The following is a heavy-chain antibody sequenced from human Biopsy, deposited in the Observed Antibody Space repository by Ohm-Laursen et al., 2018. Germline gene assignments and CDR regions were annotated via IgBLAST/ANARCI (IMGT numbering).Heavy chain of an antibody. J-gene: IGHJ5*02. CDR2: IFYRGST. CDR3: ARDYDTSGYYYVS. D-gene: IGHD3-22*01. Sequence: PSETLSLTCTVSGGSISNNNYYWGWIRQPPGKGLVWIGSIFYRGSTHYKPSLKSRVNISVDTPKNQFSLKLNSVTAADTAVYYCARDYDTSGYYYVSWGQGTLVTVSS. V-gene: IGHV4-39*01. CDR1: GGSISNNNYY.